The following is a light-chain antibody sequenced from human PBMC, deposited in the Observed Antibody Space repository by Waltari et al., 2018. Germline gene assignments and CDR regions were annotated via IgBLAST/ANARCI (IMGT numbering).Light chain of an antibody. V-gene: IGKV3D-15*01. Sequence: EIVMTQSPAALSVSPGERAPLSCRASQSVTSNLAWYQKKRGHSPRLLIYDASIRATGIPARFSGRGSGTEFTLTISSLQSEDFAVYYCQQYNNLQTFGQGTKLELK. J-gene: IGKJ2*01. CDR1: QSVTSN. CDR3: QQYNNLQT. CDR2: DAS.